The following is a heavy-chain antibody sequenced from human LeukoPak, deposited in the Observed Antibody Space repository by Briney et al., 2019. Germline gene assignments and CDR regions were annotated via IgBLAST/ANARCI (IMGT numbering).Heavy chain of an antibody. CDR1: GYTLTSYD. CDR2: MNPNSGNT. Sequence: ATVKVSCKASGYTLTSYDINWVRQATGQGLEWMRWMNPNSGNTGYAQKFQGRVTMTRNTSISTAYMELSSLRSEDTAVYFCARGRSVAGTFWFDPWGQGTLVTVSS. D-gene: IGHD6-19*01. V-gene: IGHV1-8*01. J-gene: IGHJ5*02. CDR3: ARGRSVAGTFWFDP.